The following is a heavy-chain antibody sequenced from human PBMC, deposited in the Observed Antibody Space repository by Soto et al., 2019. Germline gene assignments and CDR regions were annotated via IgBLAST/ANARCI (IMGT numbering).Heavy chain of an antibody. CDR1: GSSISSGFYY. J-gene: IGHJ4*02. V-gene: IGHV4-31*03. D-gene: IGHD3-22*01. CDR3: ARGPHYYDSSGYYDFDY. Sequence: SETLSLTCTVSGSSISSGFYYWIWIRQHPGKGLEWIGYIYYSGSTYYNPSLKSRVTISVDTSKNQFSLKLSSVTAADTAVYYCARGPHYYDSSGYYDFDYWGQGTLVTVSS. CDR2: IYYSGST.